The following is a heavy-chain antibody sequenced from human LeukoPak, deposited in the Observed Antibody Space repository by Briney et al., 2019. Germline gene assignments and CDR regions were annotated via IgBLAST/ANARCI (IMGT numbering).Heavy chain of an antibody. J-gene: IGHJ4*02. CDR3: ARDVFFCSSTSCYPTIPFDY. D-gene: IGHD2-2*01. CDR1: RYTFTSYG. CDR2: ISAYNGNT. V-gene: IGHV1-18*01. Sequence: ASVKVSCKASRYTFTSYGISWVRQAPGQGLEWMGWISAYNGNTNYAQKLQGRVTMTTDTSTSTAYMELRSLRSDDTAVYYCARDVFFCSSTSCYPTIPFDYGGQGTLVTVSS.